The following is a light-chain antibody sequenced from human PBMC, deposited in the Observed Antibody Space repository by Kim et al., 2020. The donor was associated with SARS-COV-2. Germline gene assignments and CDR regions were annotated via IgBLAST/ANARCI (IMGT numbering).Light chain of an antibody. CDR1: RSNIGINV. J-gene: IGLJ1*01. Sequence: GQRVLISCSGSRSNIGINVVNWYQQLPGTAPKLLIYDSNQRPSGVPDRFSGSKSGTSASLAISGLQSEDEADYFCATWDDSLTGFVLGTGTKVTVL. CDR3: ATWDDSLTGFV. V-gene: IGLV1-44*01. CDR2: DSN.